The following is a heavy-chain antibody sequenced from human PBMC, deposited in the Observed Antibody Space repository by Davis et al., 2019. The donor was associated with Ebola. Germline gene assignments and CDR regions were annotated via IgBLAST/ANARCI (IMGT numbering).Heavy chain of an antibody. D-gene: IGHD2-15*01. CDR3: VRGRSCSGLLCDWFFDV. V-gene: IGHV3-48*03. Sequence: GGSLSPSFPPPAFPFSLHDIHRFRPAPRLGLPWLSHITSTGHSKYYEDSVKCRFTISRDNANNSVDLQMNNLRGEDTAVYYCVRGRSCSGLLCDWFFDVWGRGTVVTVSS. J-gene: IGHJ2*01. CDR2: ITSTGHSK. CDR1: AFPFSLHD.